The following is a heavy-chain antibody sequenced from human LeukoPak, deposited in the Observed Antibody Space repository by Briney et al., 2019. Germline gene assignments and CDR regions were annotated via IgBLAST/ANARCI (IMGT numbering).Heavy chain of an antibody. CDR1: GGSLRSSTYY. D-gene: IGHD3-16*02. J-gene: IGHJ4*02. CDR3: ARDNRSLLDS. V-gene: IGHV4-39*07. CDR2: IHYDGST. Sequence: PSETLSLTCTVSGGSLRSSTYYWAWIRQPPGKGLEWLGSIHYDGSTFDNSSLKSRVTMSVDTSRNHFSLKMTSVTAADTAVYYCARDNRSLLDSWGQGILVTVSS.